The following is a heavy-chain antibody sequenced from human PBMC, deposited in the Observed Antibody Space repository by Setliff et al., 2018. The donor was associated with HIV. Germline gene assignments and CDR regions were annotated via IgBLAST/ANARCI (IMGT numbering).Heavy chain of an antibody. Sequence: SETLSLTCTVSGGSISSDTFYWSWIRQPAGKGLEWIGHVYARGNTNYNPSLKSRVTISVDTSKSQFSLKLSSVTAADTAVYYCARSISLLRGPLGDVFDIWGQGTMVTVSS. V-gene: IGHV4-61*09. D-gene: IGHD3-10*01. CDR2: VYARGNT. CDR3: ARSISLLRGPLGDVFDI. J-gene: IGHJ3*02. CDR1: GGSISSDTFY.